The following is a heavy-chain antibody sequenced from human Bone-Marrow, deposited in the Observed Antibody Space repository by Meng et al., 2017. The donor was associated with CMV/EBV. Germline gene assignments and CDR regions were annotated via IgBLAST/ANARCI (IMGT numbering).Heavy chain of an antibody. CDR2: INHRGST. Sequence: TLSLTCAVYGGFFSGYYWSWIRQPPGKGLEWIGEINHRGSTNYNPSLKSRVTISVDTSKNQFSLKLGPVTAADTGGYYFAREAHHWGQGTLVTVSS. CDR1: GGFFSGYY. V-gene: IGHV4-34*01. J-gene: IGHJ5*02. CDR3: AREAHH.